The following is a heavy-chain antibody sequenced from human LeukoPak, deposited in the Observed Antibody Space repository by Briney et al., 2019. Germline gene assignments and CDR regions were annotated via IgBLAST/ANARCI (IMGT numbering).Heavy chain of an antibody. J-gene: IGHJ5*02. CDR1: GASISSGAYY. CDR3: ARVTSHDYNWFDP. Sequence: SQTLSLTCTVSGASISSGAYYWSWIRQPADRGLEWIGRIYTSGSTNYNPSLKSRVTMSVDTSKNQFSLKLSSVTAADTAVYYCARVTSHDYNWFDPWGQGTLVTVSS. D-gene: IGHD1-20*01. V-gene: IGHV4-61*02. CDR2: IYTSGST.